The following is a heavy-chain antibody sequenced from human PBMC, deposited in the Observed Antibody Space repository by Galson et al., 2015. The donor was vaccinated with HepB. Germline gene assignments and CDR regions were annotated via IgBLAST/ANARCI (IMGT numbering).Heavy chain of an antibody. CDR1: GYTFTSYY. J-gene: IGHJ3*02. CDR3: ARGSRRAFDI. Sequence: SVKVSCKASGYTFTSYYMHWVRQAPGQGLEWMGIINPSGGSTSYAQKFQGRVTMTRNTSISTAYMELSSLRSEDTAVYYCARGSRRAFDIWGQGTMVTVSS. V-gene: IGHV1-46*01. CDR2: INPSGGST.